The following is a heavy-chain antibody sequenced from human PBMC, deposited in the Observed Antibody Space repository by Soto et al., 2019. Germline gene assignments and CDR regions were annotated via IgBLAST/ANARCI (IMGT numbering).Heavy chain of an antibody. V-gene: IGHV3-53*01. CDR2: IYSGGST. CDR3: ATHPSRYCGGDCRDYYYYGMDV. J-gene: IGHJ6*02. Sequence: PGGSLRLSCAASGFTVSSNYMSWVRQAPGKGLEWVSVIYSGGSTYYADSVKGRFTISRDNSKNTLYLQMNSLRAEDTAVYYCATHPSRYCGGDCRDYYYYGMDVWGQGTTVTVSS. CDR1: GFTVSSNY. D-gene: IGHD2-21*02.